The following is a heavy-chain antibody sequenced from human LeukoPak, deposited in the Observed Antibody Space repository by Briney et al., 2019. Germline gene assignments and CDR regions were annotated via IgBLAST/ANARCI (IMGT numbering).Heavy chain of an antibody. D-gene: IGHD2-15*01. CDR1: GYTFTGYY. CDR3: ARSSRPCSGGSCYLYSYYYHNMDV. Sequence: GASVKVSCKASGYTFTGYYMHWVRQAPGQGLEWMGRINPNSGGTNYVQKFQGRVTMTRDTSISTAYVELSRLRSDDTAVYYCARSSRPCSGGSCYLYSYYYHNMDVWGKGTTVTISS. V-gene: IGHV1-2*02. CDR2: INPNSGGT. J-gene: IGHJ6*03.